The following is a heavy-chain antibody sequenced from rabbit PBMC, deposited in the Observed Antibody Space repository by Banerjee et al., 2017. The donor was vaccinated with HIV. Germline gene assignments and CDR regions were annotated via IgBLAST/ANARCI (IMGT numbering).Heavy chain of an antibody. CDR3: ARYSSGWSAVGNL. D-gene: IGHD4-1*01. J-gene: IGHJ4*01. CDR1: GIDFTSYYY. Sequence: QEQLKETGGGLVQPGGSLTLTCKASGIDFTSYYYMCWVRQAPGKGLELIACIYTSTNSTWYANWVNGRFTISSSTSLNSVDLKMTSLTAADTATYFCARYSSGWSAVGNLWGPGTLVTVS. CDR2: IYTSTNST. V-gene: IGHV1S43*01.